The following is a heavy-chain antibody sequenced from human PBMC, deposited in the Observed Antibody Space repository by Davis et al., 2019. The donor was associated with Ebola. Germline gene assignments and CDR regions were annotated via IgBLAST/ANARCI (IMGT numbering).Heavy chain of an antibody. J-gene: IGHJ4*02. CDR2: IGTAGDT. CDR3: VRARFGWSDFDY. V-gene: IGHV3-13*01. Sequence: GESLKISCAASGFTFRRYDMHWVRQASGRSLEWVSGIGTAGDTYYPGSVKGRFTISRENAKNSLFLRMNSLRAGDTAVYYCVRARFGWSDFDYWGQGTLVTVSS. D-gene: IGHD6-19*01. CDR1: GFTFRRYD.